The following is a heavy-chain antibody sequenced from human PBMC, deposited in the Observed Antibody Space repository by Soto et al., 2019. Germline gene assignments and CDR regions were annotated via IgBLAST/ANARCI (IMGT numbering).Heavy chain of an antibody. CDR2: ISWNSGSI. Sequence: EVQLVESGGGLVQPGRSLRLSCAASGFTFDDYAMHWVRQAPGKGLEWVSGISWNSGSIGYADSVKGRFTISRDNAKNSLYLQMNSLRAVDTALYYCAKDATSYCSGGSCYSGVSYYYYGMDVWGQGTTVTVSS. V-gene: IGHV3-9*01. CDR1: GFTFDDYA. J-gene: IGHJ6*02. CDR3: AKDATSYCSGGSCYSGVSYYYYGMDV. D-gene: IGHD2-15*01.